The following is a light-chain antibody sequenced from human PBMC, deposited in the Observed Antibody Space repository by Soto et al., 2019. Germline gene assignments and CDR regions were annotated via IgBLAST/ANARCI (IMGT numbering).Light chain of an antibody. J-gene: IGLJ2*01. Sequence: QSVLTQPPSASGIPGPSVTISCSGSSSNIGDNTVNWYQHLPGTAPKLLTYSNDQRWSGVPDRFSGSKSGTSASLAISGLQSEDEADYYCAVWDDSLDGVVFGGGTKLTVL. CDR2: SND. V-gene: IGLV1-44*01. CDR3: AVWDDSLDGVV. CDR1: SSNIGDNT.